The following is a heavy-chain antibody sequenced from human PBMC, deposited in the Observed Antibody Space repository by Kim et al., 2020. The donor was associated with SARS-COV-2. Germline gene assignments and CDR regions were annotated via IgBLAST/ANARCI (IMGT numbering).Heavy chain of an antibody. CDR2: INHSGST. V-gene: IGHV4-34*01. CDR1: GGSFSGYY. J-gene: IGHJ4*02. CDR3: ARGVGREQQLGRADY. Sequence: SETLSLTCAVYGGSFSGYYWSWIRQPPGKGLEWIGEINHSGSTNYNPSLKSRVTISVDTSKNQFSLKLSSVTAADTAVYYCARGVGREQQLGRADYWGQGTLVTVSS. D-gene: IGHD6-13*01.